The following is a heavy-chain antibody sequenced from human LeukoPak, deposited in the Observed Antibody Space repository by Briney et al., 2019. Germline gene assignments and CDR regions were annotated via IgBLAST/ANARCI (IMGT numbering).Heavy chain of an antibody. V-gene: IGHV1-2*02. J-gene: IGHJ4*02. CDR1: GYTFTGYY. CDR3: ASRGTGPYCSGGSCYNY. Sequence: ASVKVSCKASGYTFTGYYMHWVRQAPGQGLEWMGWINPNSGGTNYAQKFQGRVTMTRDTSISTAYMELSRLRSDDTAVYCCASRGTGPYCSGGSCYNYWGQGTLVTVSS. D-gene: IGHD2-15*01. CDR2: INPNSGGT.